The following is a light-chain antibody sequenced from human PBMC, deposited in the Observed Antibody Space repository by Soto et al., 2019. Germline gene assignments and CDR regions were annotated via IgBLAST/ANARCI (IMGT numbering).Light chain of an antibody. CDR1: HSLVYSDGNTY. Sequence: EVVMTQSPLSLPVILGQPASISCRSSHSLVYSDGNTYLSWFQQRPGRSPRRLIYKVSNRDSGVPDRFSGSGSGTDFTLKISRVEAEDVGVYYCMQGKHWPPKFGQGTKVEIK. J-gene: IGKJ1*01. CDR2: KVS. CDR3: MQGKHWPPK. V-gene: IGKV2-30*01.